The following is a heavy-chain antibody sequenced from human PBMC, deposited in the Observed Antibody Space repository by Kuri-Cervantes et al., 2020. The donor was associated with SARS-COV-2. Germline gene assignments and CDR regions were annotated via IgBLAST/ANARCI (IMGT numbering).Heavy chain of an antibody. V-gene: IGHV3-48*02. CDR3: ARDGIITISYYYYYGMDV. CDR1: GFTFSSYS. Sequence: GESLKISCATSGFTFSSYSMNWVRQAPGKGLEWVSYISSSSSTIYYADSVKGRFTISRDNAKNSLYLQMNSLRDEDTAVCYCARDGIITISYYYYYGMDVWGQGTRSPSP. CDR2: ISSSSSTI. D-gene: IGHD3-9*01. J-gene: IGHJ6*02.